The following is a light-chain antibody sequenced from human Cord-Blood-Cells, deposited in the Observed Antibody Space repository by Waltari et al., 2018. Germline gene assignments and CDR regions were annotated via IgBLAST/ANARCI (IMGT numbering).Light chain of an antibody. Sequence: QSALTQPASVSGSPRQSITISCTGTSSDVGSYNLVSWYQQHPGKAPKLMIYEGSKRPSGVSNRFSGSKSGNTASLTISGLQAEDEADYYCCSYAGSSWVFGGGTKLTVL. CDR1: SSDVGSYNL. J-gene: IGLJ3*02. CDR3: CSYAGSSWV. CDR2: EGS. V-gene: IGLV2-23*01.